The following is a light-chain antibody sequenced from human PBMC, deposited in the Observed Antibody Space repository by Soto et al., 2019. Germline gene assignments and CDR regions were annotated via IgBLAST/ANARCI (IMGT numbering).Light chain of an antibody. CDR3: QQYNNWPLT. CDR1: QSVAIN. Sequence: ETVMTQSPVTLSVSPGERATLSCRASQSVAINLAWYQQRPGQAPRLLIYGASTRATGIPARFSGSGSGTEFTLTISSLQSEDFAVYYCQQYNNWPLTFGGGTKVEIK. CDR2: GAS. V-gene: IGKV3-15*01. J-gene: IGKJ4*01.